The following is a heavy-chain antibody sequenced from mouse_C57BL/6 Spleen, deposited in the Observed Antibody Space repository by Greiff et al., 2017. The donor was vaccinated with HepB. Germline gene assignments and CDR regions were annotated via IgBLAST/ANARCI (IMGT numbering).Heavy chain of an antibody. V-gene: IGHV1-81*01. J-gene: IGHJ2*01. CDR3: ARFYDGPYYFDY. D-gene: IGHD2-3*01. Sequence: QVQLQQSGAELARPGASVKLSCKASGYTFTSYGISWVKQRTGQGLEWIGEIYPRSGNTYYNEKFKGKATLTADKSSSTAYMELRSLTSEDSAVYFCARFYDGPYYFDYWGQGTTLTVSS. CDR2: IYPRSGNT. CDR1: GYTFTSYG.